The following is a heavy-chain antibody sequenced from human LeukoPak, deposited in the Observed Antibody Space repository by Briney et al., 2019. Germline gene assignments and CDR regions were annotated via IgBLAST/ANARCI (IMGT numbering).Heavy chain of an antibody. D-gene: IGHD1-7*01. CDR3: ARMNYISSGWGAPFDY. J-gene: IGHJ4*02. CDR1: GFTFSNYG. CDR2: IRHDGSNQ. Sequence: GGSLRLSCAASGFTFSNYGIHWVRQAPGKGLEWVAFIRHDGSNQFYADSMKGRFTISRDNAKNSLYLQMNSLRAEDTAVYYCARMNYISSGWGAPFDYWGQGTLVTVSS. V-gene: IGHV3-30*02.